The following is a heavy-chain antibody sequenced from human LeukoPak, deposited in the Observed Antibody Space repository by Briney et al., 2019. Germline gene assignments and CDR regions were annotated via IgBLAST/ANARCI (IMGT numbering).Heavy chain of an antibody. D-gene: IGHD5-12*01. CDR2: ISSNGGST. V-gene: IGHV3-64D*06. CDR1: GFTFSSYA. J-gene: IGHJ4*02. CDR3: VKRADSGYAALDY. Sequence: GGYLRLSCSASGFTFSSYAMHWVRQAPGKGLEYVSAISSNGGSTYYADSVKGRFTISRDNSKNTLYLQMSSLRAEDTAVYYCVKRADSGYAALDYWGQGTLVTVSS.